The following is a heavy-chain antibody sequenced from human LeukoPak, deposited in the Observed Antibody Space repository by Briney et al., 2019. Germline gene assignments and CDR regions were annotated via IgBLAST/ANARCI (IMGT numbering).Heavy chain of an antibody. CDR1: GITFSSHW. J-gene: IGHJ4*02. Sequence: GGSLRLSCAGSGITFSSHWMSGFRQAPGKGLEGVAHIKEDGREKYYVGSVKGRFTISRDNAKNLLFLQMNSLRVEGTAVYYCARDRPVVGTIWGQGILVTVSS. D-gene: IGHD6-19*01. V-gene: IGHV3-7*01. CDR3: ARDRPVVGTI. CDR2: IKEDGREK.